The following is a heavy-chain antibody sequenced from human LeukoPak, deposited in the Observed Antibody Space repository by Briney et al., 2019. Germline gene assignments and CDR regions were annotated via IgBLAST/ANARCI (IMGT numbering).Heavy chain of an antibody. J-gene: IGHJ4*02. CDR2: ISGSGGST. CDR3: AKNGRGYSSDYFDY. V-gene: IGHV3-23*01. CDR1: GFTFSRYW. D-gene: IGHD5-18*01. Sequence: GGSLRLSCAASGFTFSRYWMHWVRQAPGKGLEWVSAISGSGGSTYYADSVKGRFTISRDNSKNTLYLQMNTLRPEDTAVYSCAKNGRGYSSDYFDYWGQGTLVTVSS.